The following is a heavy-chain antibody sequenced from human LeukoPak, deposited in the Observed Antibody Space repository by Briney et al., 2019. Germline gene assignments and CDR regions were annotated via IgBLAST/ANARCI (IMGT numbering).Heavy chain of an antibody. Sequence: PSETLSLTCAVYGGSFSGYYWSWIRQPPGKGLEWIGEINHSGSTNYNPSLKSRVTISVDTSKNQFSLKLSSVTAADTAVYYCASDHYYDSSGYGYYYYGMDVWGQGTTVTVSS. CDR1: GGSFSGYY. CDR3: ASDHYYDSSGYGYYYYGMDV. V-gene: IGHV4-34*01. D-gene: IGHD3-22*01. J-gene: IGHJ6*02. CDR2: INHSGST.